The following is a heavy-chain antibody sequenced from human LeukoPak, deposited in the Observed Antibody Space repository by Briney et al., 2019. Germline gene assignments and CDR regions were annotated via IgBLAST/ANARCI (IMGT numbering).Heavy chain of an antibody. CDR3: AREIKGGTTDAFDI. J-gene: IGHJ3*02. V-gene: IGHV1-18*01. CDR1: GYTFTSYG. Sequence: GASVKVSCKASGYTFTSYGISWVRQAPGQGLEWMGWISAYNGNTNYAQKLQGRVTMTTDTSTSTAYVELRSLRSDDTAVYYCAREIKGGTTDAFDIWGQGTMVTVSS. D-gene: IGHD1-14*01. CDR2: ISAYNGNT.